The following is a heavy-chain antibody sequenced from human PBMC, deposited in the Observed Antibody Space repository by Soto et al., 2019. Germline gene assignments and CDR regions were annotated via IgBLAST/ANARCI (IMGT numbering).Heavy chain of an antibody. J-gene: IGHJ6*02. CDR3: AREGAADYYYYYGMDV. V-gene: IGHV3-48*02. CDR2: IDKSGTTR. D-gene: IGHD2-15*01. CDR1: GFTFSSYG. Sequence: PGGSLRLSCVGSGFTFSSYGMNWVRQGPGKGLEWLSSIDKSGTTRYYADSVKGRFTISRDNAKNSLYLQMNSLRDEDMAVYYCAREGAADYYYYYGMDVWGQGTPVTVSS.